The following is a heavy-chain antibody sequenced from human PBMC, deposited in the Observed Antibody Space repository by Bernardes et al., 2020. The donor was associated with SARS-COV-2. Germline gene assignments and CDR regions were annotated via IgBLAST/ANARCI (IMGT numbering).Heavy chain of an antibody. Sequence: SETLSLTCTVSGGSISGYYWSWIRQPPGKGLEWIGYIYYSGITNYHPSLKSRVTISADTSKNQFSLKLNFVTAADTAVYYCARGNSGSPWAYWGQGTLVTVSS. CDR2: IYYSGIT. V-gene: IGHV4-59*01. D-gene: IGHD1-26*01. CDR1: GGSISGYY. J-gene: IGHJ4*02. CDR3: ARGNSGSPWAY.